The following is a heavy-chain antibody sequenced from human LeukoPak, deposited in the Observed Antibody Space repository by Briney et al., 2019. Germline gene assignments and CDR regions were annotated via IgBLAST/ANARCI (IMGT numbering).Heavy chain of an antibody. J-gene: IGHJ4*02. V-gene: IGHV3-7*01. CDR2: IKEDGSEE. D-gene: IGHD2-8*02. CDR3: AKDVTMTGSGGVFDY. Sequence: GWSLILSWAAAGFTFSRYWMTLVRQAAGKGVEWVANIKEDGSEEYYVDSVEGLFTISRDNSKNTLYLQMSSLSGEDTAVYYCAKDVTMTGSGGVFDYWGQGTLVTVSS. CDR1: GFTFSRYW.